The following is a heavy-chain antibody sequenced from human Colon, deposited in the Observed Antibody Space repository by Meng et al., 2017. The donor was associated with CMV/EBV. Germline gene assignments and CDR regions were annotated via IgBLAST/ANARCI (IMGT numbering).Heavy chain of an antibody. CDR2: IKQDGSEK. Sequence: GESLKISCAASGFTFSSYWMGWVRQAPGKGLEWVANIKQDGSEKYYVDSVKGRFTISRDNAKNSLYLQMNSLRAEDTAVYYCARLAYCSSTSCPPYYYYGMDVWGQGTTVTVSS. CDR3: ARLAYCSSTSCPPYYYYGMDV. V-gene: IGHV3-7*01. D-gene: IGHD2-2*01. J-gene: IGHJ6*02. CDR1: GFTFSSYW.